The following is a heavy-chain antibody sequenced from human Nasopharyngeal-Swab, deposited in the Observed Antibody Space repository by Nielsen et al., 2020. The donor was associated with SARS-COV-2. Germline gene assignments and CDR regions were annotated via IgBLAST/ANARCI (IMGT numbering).Heavy chain of an antibody. J-gene: IGHJ3*01. D-gene: IGHD5-18*01. Sequence: GGSLRLSCAASGFTFSNYWMYWVRQAPGKGLVWVSRINTDGSSTSYADSVKGRFTISRDDATKSLFLQMNSLRPEDTALYYCARDRLQLRYSYAYDAFDVWGQGTMVSVSS. CDR3: ARDRLQLRYSYAYDAFDV. CDR1: GFTFSNYW. CDR2: INTDGSST. V-gene: IGHV3-74*01.